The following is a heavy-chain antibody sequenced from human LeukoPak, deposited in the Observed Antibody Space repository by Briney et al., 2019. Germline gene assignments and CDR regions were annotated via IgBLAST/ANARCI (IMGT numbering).Heavy chain of an antibody. CDR2: INPNSGGT. V-gene: IGHV1-2*06. D-gene: IGHD1-26*01. CDR3: ARDSRSSGSLDY. Sequence: ASVKVSCKASGYTFTGYYMHWVRQAPGQGLEWMGRINPNSGGTNYAQKFQGRVTMTRDTSISTAYMELSRLRSDDTAVYYCARDSRSSGSLDYWGQGTLVTVSS. J-gene: IGHJ4*02. CDR1: GYTFTGYY.